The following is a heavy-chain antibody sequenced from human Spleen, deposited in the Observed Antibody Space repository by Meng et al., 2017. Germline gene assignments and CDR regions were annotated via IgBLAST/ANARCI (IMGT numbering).Heavy chain of an antibody. V-gene: IGHV4-4*02. CDR3: ARNLVGSSLDY. D-gene: IGHD1-14*01. J-gene: IGHJ4*02. CDR2: IYHSGRA. CDR1: GGSISTRYW. Sequence: QVQLQESAPGLVKPSGPLSLTRAVSGGSISTRYWWTWVRQPPGKGLGWIGEIYHSGRANYIPTLKSRVTISVDKSKNQFSLDLRSVIAADTAVYFCARNLVGSSLDYWGQGTLVTVSS.